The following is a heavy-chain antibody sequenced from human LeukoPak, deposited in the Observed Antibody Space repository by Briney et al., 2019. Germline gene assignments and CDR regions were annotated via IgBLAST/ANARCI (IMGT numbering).Heavy chain of an antibody. D-gene: IGHD4-11*01. CDR2: IRSKAYGGTT. CDR1: GFTFGGYA. Sequence: PGGSLRLSCTASGFTFGGYAMSWVRQAPGKGLEWVGFIRSKAYGGTTEYAASVKGRFTISRDDSKGIAYLQMNSLKTEDTAVYYCTRVGSNFGGYYYYYGMDVWGQGTTVTVSS. V-gene: IGHV3-49*04. J-gene: IGHJ6*02. CDR3: TRVGSNFGGYYYYYGMDV.